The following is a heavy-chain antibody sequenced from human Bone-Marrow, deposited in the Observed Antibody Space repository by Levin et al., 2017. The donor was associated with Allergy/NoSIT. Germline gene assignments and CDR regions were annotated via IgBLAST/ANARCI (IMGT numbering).Heavy chain of an antibody. Sequence: LSLTCAASGFTFSAYGMHWVRQAPGKGLEWVSSIRSSTTSYIHYADSVKGRFTMSRDNAKNSLYLQMNNLRAEDTALYYCARENPLVPGGLPDYWGRGTLVTVSS. CDR2: IRSSTTSYI. J-gene: IGHJ4*02. CDR1: GFTFSAYG. V-gene: IGHV3-21*01. D-gene: IGHD2-2*01. CDR3: ARENPLVPGGLPDY.